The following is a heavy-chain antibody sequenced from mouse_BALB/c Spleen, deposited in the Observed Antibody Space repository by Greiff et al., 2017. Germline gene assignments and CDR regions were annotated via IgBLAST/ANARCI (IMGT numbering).Heavy chain of an antibody. J-gene: IGHJ4*01. CDR2: ISDGGSYT. V-gene: IGHV5-4*02. Sequence: EVQRVESGGGLVKPGGSLKLSCAASGFTFSDYYMYWVRQTPEKRLEWVATISDGGSYTYYPDSVKGRFTISRDNAKNNLYLQMSSLKSEDTAMYYCARDGAGAMDYWGQGTSVTVSS. CDR3: ARDGAGAMDY. CDR1: GFTFSDYY.